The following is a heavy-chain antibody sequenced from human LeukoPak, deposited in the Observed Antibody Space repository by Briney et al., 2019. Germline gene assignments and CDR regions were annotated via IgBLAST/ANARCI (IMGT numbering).Heavy chain of an antibody. D-gene: IGHD3-10*01. V-gene: IGHV1-2*02. J-gene: IGHJ4*02. CDR2: INPRIDET. CDR1: GYTFTAYH. Sequence: GASVRVSCKTSGYTFTAYHIHWMRLAPGQGLEWMGWINPRIDETNFTPKFQGRVAMTTDTSPTTAYMELSSLTSDDTAVYFCATEGSYFLTSFDHWGLGTLVTVSS. CDR3: ATEGSYFLTSFDH.